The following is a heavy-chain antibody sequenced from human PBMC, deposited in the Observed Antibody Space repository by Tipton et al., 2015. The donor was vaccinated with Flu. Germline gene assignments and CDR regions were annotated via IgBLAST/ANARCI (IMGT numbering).Heavy chain of an antibody. J-gene: IGHJ6*02. V-gene: IGHV1-8*01. CDR2: MNPNSGNT. Sequence: QLVQSGAEVKKPGASVKVSCTASGYTFTTYDINWVRQATGQGLEWMGWMNPNSGNTGYAQEFQGRVTMTRNTSISTAYMELNSLGSGDPAVYYCAKRNGSGYGMDVWGQGTRVTVSS. CDR1: GYTFTTYD. D-gene: IGHD3-10*01. CDR3: AKRNGSGYGMDV.